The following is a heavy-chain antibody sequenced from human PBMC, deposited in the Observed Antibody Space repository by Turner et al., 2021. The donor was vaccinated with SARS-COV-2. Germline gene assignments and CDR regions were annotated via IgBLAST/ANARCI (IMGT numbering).Heavy chain of an antibody. CDR1: GGTFSSHV. Sequence: QVQLVQSGAEVKKPGSSVKVSCKASGGTFSSHVISWVRQAPGQGLEWMGGIIPILGIANYAQKFQGRVTITADKSTSTPYMELSSLRSEDTAVYYCARRHSGNYDAFDIWGQGTMVTVSS. CDR3: ARRHSGNYDAFDI. V-gene: IGHV1-69*10. J-gene: IGHJ3*02. CDR2: IIPILGIA. D-gene: IGHD1-26*01.